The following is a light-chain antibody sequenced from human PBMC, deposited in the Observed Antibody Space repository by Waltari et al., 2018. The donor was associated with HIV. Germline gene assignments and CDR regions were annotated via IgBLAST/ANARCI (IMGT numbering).Light chain of an antibody. V-gene: IGKV3-20*01. CDR2: GAS. CDR3: QQYGSSIT. Sequence: EIVLTQYPGTLSLSPGERATLSCRASQCVSSSYLAWYQQKPGQSPRLLIYGASSRATGIPDRFSGSGSGTDFTLTISRLEPEDFAVYYCQQYGSSITFGQGTRLEIK. CDR1: QCVSSSY. J-gene: IGKJ5*01.